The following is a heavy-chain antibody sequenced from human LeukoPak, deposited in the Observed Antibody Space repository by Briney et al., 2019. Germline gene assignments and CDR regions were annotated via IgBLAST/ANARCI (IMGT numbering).Heavy chain of an antibody. CDR1: GGSVSSGSYY. J-gene: IGHJ3*02. D-gene: IGHD5-18*01. V-gene: IGHV4-61*01. CDR2: IYYSGST. CDR3: AREENTAMVNDAFDI. Sequence: SETLSLTCTVSGGSVSSGSYYWSWIRQPPGKGLEWIGYIYYSGSTNYNPSLKSRVTISVDTSKNQFSLQLNSVTPEDTAVYYCAREENTAMVNDAFDIWGQGTMVTVSS.